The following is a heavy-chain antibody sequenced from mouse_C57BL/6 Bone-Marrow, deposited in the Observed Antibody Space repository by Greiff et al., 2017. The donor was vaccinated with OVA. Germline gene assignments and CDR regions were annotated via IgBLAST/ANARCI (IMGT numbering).Heavy chain of an antibody. CDR2: ISSGGSYT. D-gene: IGHD2-3*01. V-gene: IGHV5-6*02. CDR3: TRRDGYNWYFDV. Sequence: EVKVVESGGDLVKPGGSLKLSCAASGFTFSTYGMSWVRQTPDKRLEWVATISSGGSYTYYPDSVEGRFTISRDNAKNTLYLQMSSLKSEDTAMYYCTRRDGYNWYFDVWGAGTTVTVSS. CDR1: GFTFSTYG. J-gene: IGHJ1*01.